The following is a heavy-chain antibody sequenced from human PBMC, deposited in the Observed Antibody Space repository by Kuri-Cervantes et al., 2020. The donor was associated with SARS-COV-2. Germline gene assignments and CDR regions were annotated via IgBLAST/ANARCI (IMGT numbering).Heavy chain of an antibody. CDR2: IYHSGST. D-gene: IGHD2-15*01. J-gene: IGHJ5*02. Sequence: SETLSLTCAVSGGSISSSNWWTWVRHPPGKGLGWIGDIYHSGSTNYNPSVKSRVTISVDKSKNQFSLKLSSVTAADTAVYYCASDGGRISTNWFDPWGQGTLVTVSS. V-gene: IGHV4-4*02. CDR1: GGSISSSNW. CDR3: ASDGGRISTNWFDP.